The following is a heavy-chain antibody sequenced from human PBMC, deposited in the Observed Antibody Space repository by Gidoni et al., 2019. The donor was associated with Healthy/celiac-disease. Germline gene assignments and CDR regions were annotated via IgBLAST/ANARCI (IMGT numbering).Heavy chain of an antibody. V-gene: IGHV4-34*01. CDR2: INHSGST. Sequence: QVQLQQWGAGLLKPSETLSLTCAVYGGSFSGYYWRWIRQPPGKGLEWIGEINHSGSTNYNPSLKSRVTISVDTSKNQFSLKLSSVTAADTAVYYCARARVVVVAATPYYYYGMDVWGQGTTVTVSS. J-gene: IGHJ6*02. CDR3: ARARVVVVAATPYYYYGMDV. CDR1: GGSFSGYY. D-gene: IGHD2-15*01.